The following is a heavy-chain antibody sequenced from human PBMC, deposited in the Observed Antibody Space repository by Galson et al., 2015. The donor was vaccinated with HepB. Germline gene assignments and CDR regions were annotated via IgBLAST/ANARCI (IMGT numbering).Heavy chain of an antibody. D-gene: IGHD4-11*01. CDR1: GFTFSNFG. CDR2: ISSSSSTI. V-gene: IGHV3-48*01. J-gene: IGHJ5*01. CDR3: ARDPTTVTTYNWFDS. Sequence: LRLSCAASGFTFSNFGMNWVRQAPGKGLEWVSYISSSSSTIYYADSVKGRFTISRDNAKNSLYLQMNSLRAEDTAVYYCARDPTTVTTYNWFDSWGQGTLVTVSS.